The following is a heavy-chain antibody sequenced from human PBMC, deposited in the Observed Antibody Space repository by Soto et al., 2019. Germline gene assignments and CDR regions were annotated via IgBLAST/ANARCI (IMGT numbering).Heavy chain of an antibody. CDR3: AREYVYCSSTSCYTTQTYFDY. V-gene: IGHV4-31*03. J-gene: IGHJ4*02. CDR1: CGSISSGGYY. Sequence: SETLSLTCTVSCGSISSGGYYWSWIRQHPGKGLEWIGYIYYSGSTYYNPSLKSRVTISVDTSKNQFSLKLSSVTAADTAVYYCAREYVYCSSTSCYTTQTYFDYWGQGTLVTVSS. D-gene: IGHD2-2*02. CDR2: IYYSGST.